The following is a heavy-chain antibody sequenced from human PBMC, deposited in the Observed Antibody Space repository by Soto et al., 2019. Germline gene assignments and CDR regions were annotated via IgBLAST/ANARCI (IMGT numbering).Heavy chain of an antibody. Sequence: EVPLVESGGGLVQPGGSRRLSCAASGFTFSSHDMHWVRQVTGKGLEWVSGIDSAGDAKYPASVKGRFTISRENAKNSLHLQMNSLRAGDTAVYYCARGGIRGVSWNWFDTWGQGTLVTVSS. J-gene: IGHJ5*02. V-gene: IGHV3-13*01. CDR3: ARGGIRGVSWNWFDT. D-gene: IGHD3-10*01. CDR1: GFTFSSHD. CDR2: IDSAGDA.